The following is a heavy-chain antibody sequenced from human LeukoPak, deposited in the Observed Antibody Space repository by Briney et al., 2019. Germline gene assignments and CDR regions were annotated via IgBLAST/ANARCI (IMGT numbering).Heavy chain of an antibody. D-gene: IGHD6-19*01. Sequence: GGSLRLSCAASGITVSSNYMSWVRQAPGKGLEWVSVIYSGGSTYYADSVKGRFTISRDNSKNTLYLQMNSLRAEDTAVYYCARGPHIAVAGKEIDYWGQGTLVTVSS. CDR2: IYSGGST. V-gene: IGHV3-53*05. CDR3: ARGPHIAVAGKEIDY. CDR1: GITVSSNY. J-gene: IGHJ4*02.